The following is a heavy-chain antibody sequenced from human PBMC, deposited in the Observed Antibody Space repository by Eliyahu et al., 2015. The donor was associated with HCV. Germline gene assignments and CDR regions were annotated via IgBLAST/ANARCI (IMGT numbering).Heavy chain of an antibody. CDR1: GGSIXSXX. CDR2: XYYSGST. J-gene: IGHJ6*02. V-gene: IGHV4-59*12. Sequence: QVQLQESGPGLVKPSETLSLTCTVSGGSIXSXXWXWXRQPPGKGLXWIGYXYYSGSTNYNPSLKSRVTISVDTSKNQFSLKLSSVTAADTAVYYCARLGXGYCSSTSCPRNYYYGMDVWGQGTTVTVSS. CDR3: ARLGXGYCSSTSCPRNYYYGMDV. D-gene: IGHD2-2*01.